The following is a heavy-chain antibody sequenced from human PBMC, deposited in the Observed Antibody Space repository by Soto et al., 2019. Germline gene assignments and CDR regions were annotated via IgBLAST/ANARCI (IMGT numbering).Heavy chain of an antibody. CDR1: GGSIGSGDYY. D-gene: IGHD5-18*01. CDR2: IYYSGST. Sequence: QVQLQESGPGLVKPSQTLSLTCTVSGGSIGSGDYYWSWIRQPPGKGLEWIGYIYYSGSTYYNPSLKGRVTISVDTSKNQFSLKLSSVTAADTAVYYCASVDTAMVTFDYWGQGTLVTVSS. CDR3: ASVDTAMVTFDY. V-gene: IGHV4-30-4*01. J-gene: IGHJ4*02.